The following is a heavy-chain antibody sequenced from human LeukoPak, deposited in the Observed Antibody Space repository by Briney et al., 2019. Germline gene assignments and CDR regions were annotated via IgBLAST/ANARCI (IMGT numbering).Heavy chain of an antibody. Sequence: GGSLRLSCAASGFTFTSFWMHWVRRAPGRGLEWVSTIGGTGDKTYYADSVQGRFTISRDNSMDTLYLQMNSLKAEDTAVYYCAKDPVVYHGGSGWHYFDYWGQGTLVTVSS. V-gene: IGHV3-23*01. CDR3: AKDPVVYHGGSGWHYFDY. CDR1: GFTFTSFW. J-gene: IGHJ4*02. D-gene: IGHD6-19*01. CDR2: IGGTGDKT.